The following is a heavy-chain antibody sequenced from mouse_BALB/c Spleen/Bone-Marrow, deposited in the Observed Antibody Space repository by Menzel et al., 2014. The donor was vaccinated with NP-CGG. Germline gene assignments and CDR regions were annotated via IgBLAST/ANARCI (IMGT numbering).Heavy chain of an antibody. CDR2: ISCYNGAT. V-gene: IGHV1S34*01. Sequence: LVKTGASVKISCKASGYSFTGYYMHWVKQSHGKSLEWIGSISCYNGATRYNQKFKGKATFTVDTSSSTAHMQFKSLTSEDSAVYFCARGGTMISTDAMDYWGQGTSVTVSS. CDR1: GYSFTGYY. J-gene: IGHJ4*01. D-gene: IGHD2-4*01. CDR3: ARGGTMISTDAMDY.